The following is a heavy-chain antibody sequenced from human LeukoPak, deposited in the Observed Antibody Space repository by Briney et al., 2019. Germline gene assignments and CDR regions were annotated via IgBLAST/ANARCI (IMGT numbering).Heavy chain of an antibody. CDR1: GGSLSSYY. CDR2: IYYSGST. V-gene: IGHV4-59*01. J-gene: IGHJ6*02. Sequence: SETLSLTCTVYGGSLSSYYWSWIRQPPGRGLEWIGCIYYSGSTNYNPSLKSRVTISVDTSKNQFSLKLSSVTAADTAVYYCARADGYSSSWYSRSYYYGMDVWGQGTTVTVSS. D-gene: IGHD6-13*01. CDR3: ARADGYSSSWYSRSYYYGMDV.